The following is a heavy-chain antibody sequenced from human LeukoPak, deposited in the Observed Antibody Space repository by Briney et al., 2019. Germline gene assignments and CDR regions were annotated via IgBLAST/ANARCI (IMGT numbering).Heavy chain of an antibody. D-gene: IGHD6-6*01. Sequence: PGGSLRLSCAASGFSFSSYRMNWVRQAPGKGLEWVASISSNNGYIYYADSVKGRFTISRDNGENSLHLQMNSLRAEDAAVYYCARVLATRKSIAFADSGQGTLVTVSS. CDR2: ISSNNGYI. CDR3: ARVLATRKSIAFAD. V-gene: IGHV3-21*01. CDR1: GFSFSSYR. J-gene: IGHJ4*02.